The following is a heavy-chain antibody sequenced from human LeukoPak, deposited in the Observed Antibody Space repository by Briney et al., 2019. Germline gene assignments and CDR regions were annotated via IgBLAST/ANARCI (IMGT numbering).Heavy chain of an antibody. V-gene: IGHV3-23*01. CDR1: AFTFSSYG. J-gene: IGHJ4*02. Sequence: GGSLRLSCAASAFTFSSYGMSWVRQAPGKGLEWVSAISGSGGSTYYGDSVKGRFTISRDNSKNTLYLQMNSLRAEDTAVYYCASRSGWRYFDYWGQGTLVTVSS. CDR3: ASRSGWRYFDY. D-gene: IGHD6-19*01. CDR2: ISGSGGST.